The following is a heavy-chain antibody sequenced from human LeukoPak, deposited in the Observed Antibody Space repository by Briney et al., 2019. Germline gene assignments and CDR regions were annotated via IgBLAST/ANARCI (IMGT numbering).Heavy chain of an antibody. D-gene: IGHD6-6*01. V-gene: IGHV4-61*01. Sequence: SSETLSLTCTVSGVSVSSGNYYWNWIRQPPGKGLEWIGYIFYSGSTNYNPSLESRVTISVDSPRNQLSLKLTSVIAADTAVYYCARGGSSSAFAARLDYWGQGILVIVSS. CDR3: ARGGSSSAFAARLDY. CDR2: IFYSGST. CDR1: GVSVSSGNYY. J-gene: IGHJ4*02.